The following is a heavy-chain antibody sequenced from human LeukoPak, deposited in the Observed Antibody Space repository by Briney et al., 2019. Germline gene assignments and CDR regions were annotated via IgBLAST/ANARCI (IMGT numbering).Heavy chain of an antibody. Sequence: SETLSLTCTVSGGSISSSNYYWGWIRQPPGKGLEWIGSIYYSGSTYYDPSLKSRVTISVDTSKNQFSLKLSSVTAADTAVYYCARLGASVTTLSWFDPWGQGTLVTVSS. V-gene: IGHV4-39*01. CDR3: ARLGASVTTLSWFDP. CDR1: GGSISSSNYY. CDR2: IYYSGST. J-gene: IGHJ5*02. D-gene: IGHD4-17*01.